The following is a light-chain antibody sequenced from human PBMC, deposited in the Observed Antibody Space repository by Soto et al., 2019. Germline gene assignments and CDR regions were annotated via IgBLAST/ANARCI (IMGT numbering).Light chain of an antibody. V-gene: IGKV3-11*01. Sequence: EIVLTQSPATLSLSPGETATLSCRASQSVSTYLVWYQQKPGQAPRLLIHDVFNRATGIPARFSGSGSGTDFTLTISSLEPEDFAVYYCHQRRDWPRTFGQGTKVEIK. CDR1: QSVSTY. CDR3: HQRRDWPRT. CDR2: DVF. J-gene: IGKJ1*01.